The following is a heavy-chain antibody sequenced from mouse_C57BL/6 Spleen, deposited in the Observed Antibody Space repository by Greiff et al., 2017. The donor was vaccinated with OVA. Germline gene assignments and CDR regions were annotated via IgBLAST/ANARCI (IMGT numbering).Heavy chain of an antibody. CDR1: GYTFTSYW. V-gene: IGHV1-69*01. D-gene: IGHD2-3*01. CDR3: ARGGYYVWFAY. CDR2: IDPSDSYT. J-gene: IGHJ3*01. Sequence: QVQLQQPGAELVMPGASVKLSCKASGYTFTSYWMHWVKQRPGQGLEWIGEIDPSDSYTNYNQKFKGKSTLTVDKSSSTAYMQLSSLTSEDSAVYYCARGGYYVWFAYWGKGTLVTVSA.